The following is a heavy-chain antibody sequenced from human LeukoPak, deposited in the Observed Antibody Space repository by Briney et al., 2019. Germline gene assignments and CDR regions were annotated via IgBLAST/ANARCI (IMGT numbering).Heavy chain of an antibody. V-gene: IGHV3-21*01. D-gene: IGHD3-3*01. CDR2: ISSSSSYI. J-gene: IGHJ6*02. Sequence: KPGGSLRLSCTASGFTFSSYSMNWVRQAPGKGLEWVSTISSSSSYIYYADSVKGRFTISRDNAKNSLYLQMNSLRAEDTAVYYCARDTGSSLYDFWSGYYSHYGMDVWGQGTTVTVSS. CDR1: GFTFSSYS. CDR3: ARDTGSSLYDFWSGYYSHYGMDV.